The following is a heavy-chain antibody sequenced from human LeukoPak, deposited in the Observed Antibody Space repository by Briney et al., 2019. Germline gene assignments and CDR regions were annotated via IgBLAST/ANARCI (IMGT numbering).Heavy chain of an antibody. CDR3: ARRSTMTTIDY. V-gene: IGHV5-51*01. CDR1: GYRFTSYW. D-gene: IGHD4-17*01. J-gene: IGHJ4*02. CDR2: IYPGDFDT. Sequence: GESLKISCQGSGYRFTSYWIGWVRQMPGKGLEWMGIIYPGDFDTKYSPSFQGQVTISADKSISTTYLQWSSLKASDTAMYYCARRSTMTTIDYWGQGTLVTVSS.